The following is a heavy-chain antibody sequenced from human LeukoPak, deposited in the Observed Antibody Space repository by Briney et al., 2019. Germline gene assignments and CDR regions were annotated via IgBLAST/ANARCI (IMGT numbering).Heavy chain of an antibody. J-gene: IGHJ4*02. V-gene: IGHV3-7*01. CDR3: ARIGQYYGSGFPGYFDY. CDR1: GFTFSSYW. D-gene: IGHD3-10*01. Sequence: PGGSLRLSCAASGFTFSSYWMSWVRQAPGKGLEWVANIKQDGSEKYYVDSVKGRFTISRDNAKNSLYLQMNSLRAEDTAVYYCARIGQYYGSGFPGYFDYWGQGTLVTVSS. CDR2: IKQDGSEK.